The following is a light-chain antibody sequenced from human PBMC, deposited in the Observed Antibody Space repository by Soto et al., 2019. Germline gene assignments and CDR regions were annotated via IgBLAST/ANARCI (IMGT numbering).Light chain of an antibody. CDR1: QSVSSSH. CDR3: QQYGYSMWT. V-gene: IGKV3-20*01. Sequence: EIVLTPSPGTLSLSPGERATLSCRASQSVSSSHLAWYQQKPGQAPRLLIYGASSRATGIPDRFSGSGSGTDFTLTISRLEPEDFAVYYCQQYGYSMWTFGQGTKVDIK. J-gene: IGKJ1*01. CDR2: GAS.